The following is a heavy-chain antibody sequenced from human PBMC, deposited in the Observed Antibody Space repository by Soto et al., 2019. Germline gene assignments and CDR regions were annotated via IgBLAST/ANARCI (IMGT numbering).Heavy chain of an antibody. Sequence: SEILSLNFPFSFGCIWYTSYYWRLIRQPPGKGLEWVGGIFYTGTTYYSPPLKDRVTISVDPSKNPFSLNLTSVTAQDPVVYFCARIVVVAPVGNAWGQGNLVTVS. J-gene: IGHJ5*02. CDR3: ARIVVVAPVGNA. CDR1: FGCIWYTSYY. CDR2: IFYTGTT. V-gene: IGHV4-39*02. D-gene: IGHD2-15*01.